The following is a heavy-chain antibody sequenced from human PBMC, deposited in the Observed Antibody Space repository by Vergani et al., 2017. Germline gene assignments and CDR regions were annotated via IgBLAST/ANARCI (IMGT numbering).Heavy chain of an antibody. CDR3: ATEAIGDLNRVYYFDY. Sequence: QVQLVQSGAEVKKPGASVKVSCKVSGYTLTELSMHWVRQAPGKGLEWMGGFDPEDGETIYAQKFQGRVTITEDTSTDTAYMELSSLRSEDTAVYYCATEAIGDLNRVYYFDYWGQGTLVTVSS. CDR2: FDPEDGET. D-gene: IGHD4-17*01. V-gene: IGHV1-24*01. CDR1: GYTLTELS. J-gene: IGHJ4*02.